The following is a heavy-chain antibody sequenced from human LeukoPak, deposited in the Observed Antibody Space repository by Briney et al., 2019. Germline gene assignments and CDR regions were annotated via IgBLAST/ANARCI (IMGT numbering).Heavy chain of an antibody. Sequence: PGGSLRLSCAASGFTFSSYSICRVRQAPGKGLEWVSAISGSGGSTYYADSVKGRFTISRDNSKNTLYLQMNSLRAEDTAVYYCAKDGGTYSYDSIGYGLCSIAYGSEATLVTVSS. J-gene: IGHJ4*02. CDR1: GFTFSSYS. CDR3: AKDGGTYSYDSIGYGLCSIAY. D-gene: IGHD3-22*01. V-gene: IGHV3-23*01. CDR2: ISGSGGST.